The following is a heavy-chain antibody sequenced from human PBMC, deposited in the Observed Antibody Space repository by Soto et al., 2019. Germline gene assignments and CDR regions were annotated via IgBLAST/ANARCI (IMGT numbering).Heavy chain of an antibody. D-gene: IGHD6-13*01. J-gene: IGHJ4*02. Sequence: QVQLVESGGGVVQPGRSLRLSCAASGFTFSSYGMHWVRQAPGKGLEWVAVIWYDGSNKYYADSVKGRFTISRDNSKNTLYLQMNSLRAEDTAVYYCARDPFRGAAAGIDYWGQGTLVTVSS. V-gene: IGHV3-33*01. CDR1: GFTFSSYG. CDR2: IWYDGSNK. CDR3: ARDPFRGAAAGIDY.